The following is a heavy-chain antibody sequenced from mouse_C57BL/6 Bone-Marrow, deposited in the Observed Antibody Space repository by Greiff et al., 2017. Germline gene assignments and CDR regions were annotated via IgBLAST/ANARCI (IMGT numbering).Heavy chain of an antibody. CDR1: GYTFTSYV. J-gene: IGHJ1*03. CDR3: AREGGNYDWYFDV. V-gene: IGHV1-81*01. Sequence: QVQLQQSGAELARPGASVTLSCKASGYTFTSYVISWVKQRIGQGLEWIGEIYPRSGNTYYNEKFKGKATLTADKSSSTAYMELRSLTSEDSAVYFCAREGGNYDWYFDVWGTGTTVTVSS. CDR2: IYPRSGNT. D-gene: IGHD2-1*01.